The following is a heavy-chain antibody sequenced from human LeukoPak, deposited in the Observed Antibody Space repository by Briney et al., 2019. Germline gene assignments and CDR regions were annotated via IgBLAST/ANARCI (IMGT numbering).Heavy chain of an antibody. CDR3: AREGGDYDILTGWRTNWFDP. J-gene: IGHJ5*02. CDR2: IYHSGST. CDR1: GYSISSGYY. V-gene: IGHV4-38-2*02. D-gene: IGHD3-9*01. Sequence: PSETLSLTCTVSGYSISSGYYWGWIRQPPGKGLEWIGSIYHSGSTYYNPSLKSRVTISVDTSKNQFSLKLSSVTAADTAVYYCAREGGDYDILTGWRTNWFDPWGQGTLVTVSS.